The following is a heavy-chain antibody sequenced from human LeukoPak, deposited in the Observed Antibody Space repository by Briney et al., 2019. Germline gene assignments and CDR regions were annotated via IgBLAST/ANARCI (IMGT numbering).Heavy chain of an antibody. CDR1: GFTVSSNY. CDR3: AKTGDSSGWYPPLGAFDI. Sequence: GGSLRLSCAASGFTVSSNYMSWVRQAPGKGLEWVSVIYSGGSTYYADSVKGRFTISRDNSKNTLYLQMNSLRAEDTAVYYCAKTGDSSGWYPPLGAFDIWGQGTMVTVSS. J-gene: IGHJ3*02. D-gene: IGHD6-19*01. CDR2: IYSGGST. V-gene: IGHV3-53*01.